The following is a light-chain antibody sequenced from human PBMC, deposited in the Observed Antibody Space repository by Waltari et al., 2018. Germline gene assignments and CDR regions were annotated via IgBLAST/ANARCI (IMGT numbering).Light chain of an antibody. J-gene: IGLJ3*02. CDR1: SGHSTYA. CDR2: LNNDGSP. CDR3: QTWGTGFRV. V-gene: IGLV4-69*02. Sequence: HLVLTQSPSASAPLGASVQPTCTLSSGHSTYAIAWHHQQPEKGPRYLMKLNNDGSPIKGDGVPDRFSGSSSGAERYLTISSLQYEDEAVYYCQTWGTGFRVFGGGTTLTVL.